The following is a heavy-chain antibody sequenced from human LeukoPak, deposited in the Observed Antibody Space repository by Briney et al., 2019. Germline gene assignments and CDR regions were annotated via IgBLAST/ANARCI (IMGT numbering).Heavy chain of an antibody. J-gene: IGHJ3*02. CDR3: ARNGYNDKAFDI. V-gene: IGHV1-69*05. D-gene: IGHD3-16*01. CDR1: GGTFSSYA. CDR2: IIPIFGTA. Sequence: SVKVSCKASGGTFSSYAISWVRQAPGQGLEWMGGIIPIFGTANYAQKFQGRVTITTDESTSTAYMELSSLRDEDTAMYYCARNGYNDKAFDIWGQGTMVTVSS.